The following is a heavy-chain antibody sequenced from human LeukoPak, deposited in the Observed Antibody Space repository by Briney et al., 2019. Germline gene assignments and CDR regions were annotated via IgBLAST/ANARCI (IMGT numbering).Heavy chain of an antibody. J-gene: IGHJ4*02. CDR2: INPNSGGT. CDR3: ARDPVQVVVPAAIPFDY. CDR1: GYTFTGYY. D-gene: IGHD2-2*01. Sequence: ASVKVSCKASGYTFTGYYMHWVRQAPGQGLEWMGWINPNSGGTNYAQKFQGRVTMTRDTSISTAYMGLSRLRSDDTAVYYCARDPVQVVVPAAIPFDYWGQGTLVTVSS. V-gene: IGHV1-2*02.